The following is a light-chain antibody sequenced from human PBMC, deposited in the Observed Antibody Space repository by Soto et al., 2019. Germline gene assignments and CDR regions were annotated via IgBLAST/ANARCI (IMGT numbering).Light chain of an antibody. CDR3: SSYTSSSTWV. J-gene: IGLJ3*02. V-gene: IGLV2-14*03. Sequence: QSALTQPASMSGSPGQSITISCTGTSSDIGSYKYVSWYQQHPGKAPKLMIYDVSNRPSGVSNRFSGSKSGNTASLTISGPQAEDEADYYCSSYTSSSTWVFGGGTKLTVL. CDR2: DVS. CDR1: SSDIGSYKY.